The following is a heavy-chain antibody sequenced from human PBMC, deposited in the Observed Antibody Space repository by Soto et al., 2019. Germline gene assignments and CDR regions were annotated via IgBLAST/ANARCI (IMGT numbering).Heavy chain of an antibody. V-gene: IGHV4-59*13. CDR2: ISTSGYS. CDR3: ARKNDYYAY. J-gene: IGHJ4*02. CDR1: RHSIRSNY. Sequence: SGSLSLTCTVSRHSIRSNYWSWIRQPPGKGLEWIGYISTSGYSNYNPSLKSRVTISVDTSKNQFSLKLSSVTAADTAVYYCARKNDYYAYWGQGTRVTVSS.